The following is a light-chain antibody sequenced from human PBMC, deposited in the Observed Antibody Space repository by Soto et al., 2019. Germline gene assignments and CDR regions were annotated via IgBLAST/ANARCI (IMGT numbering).Light chain of an antibody. Sequence: EIVMTQSPATLSVSPGARATLSCRASQSVSSNLAWYQQKPGQAPRLLIYGASTRATGIPARFSGSGSGTEFTLTISSLQSEDFAVYYCQQYNNWPPLFTFGPGTKVDIQ. CDR1: QSVSSN. CDR3: QQYNNWPPLFT. V-gene: IGKV3-15*01. CDR2: GAS. J-gene: IGKJ3*01.